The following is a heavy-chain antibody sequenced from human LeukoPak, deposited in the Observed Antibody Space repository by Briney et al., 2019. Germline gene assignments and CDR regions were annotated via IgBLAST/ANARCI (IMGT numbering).Heavy chain of an antibody. D-gene: IGHD6-6*01. J-gene: IGHJ6*03. V-gene: IGHV4-61*02. CDR3: ARWSGSVTARNYYYYMDV. CDR1: GGSVRRGNYY. Sequence: SETLSLTCTASGGSVRRGNYYWTWIRQPAGSGLEWIGRIYTSGTTDYNPSLRTRVTISVDASRNQFSLNLSSVTAADTAVYYCARWSGSVTARNYYYYMDVWGEGTTVTVSS. CDR2: IYTSGTT.